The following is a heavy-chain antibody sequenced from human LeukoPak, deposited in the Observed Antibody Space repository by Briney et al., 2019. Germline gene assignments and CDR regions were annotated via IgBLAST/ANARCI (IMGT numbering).Heavy chain of an antibody. Sequence: GGPLRLSCAASGFTVSSNYMRWVRQAPGKGLEWVANIKQDGSEKNYVDSVKGRFTISRDNAKNSLYLQMNSLRAEDTAVYYCASGLELDYWGQGTLVTVSS. CDR3: ASGLELDY. CDR2: IKQDGSEK. CDR1: GFTVSSNY. J-gene: IGHJ4*02. V-gene: IGHV3-7*03.